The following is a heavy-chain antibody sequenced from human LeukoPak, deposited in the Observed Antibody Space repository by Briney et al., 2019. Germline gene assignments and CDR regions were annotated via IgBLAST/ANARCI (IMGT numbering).Heavy chain of an antibody. CDR1: GFTFSTYG. D-gene: IGHD4-17*01. V-gene: IGHV3-30*02. CDR2: IRYDGTHK. CDR3: ARGGRTTWHGMDV. J-gene: IGHJ6*02. Sequence: HPGGSLRLSCAASGFTFSTYGMHWVRQAPGKGLEWVAFIRYDGTHKYYADSVRGRFTISRDNPKNTLFLQMDTLRAEDTAVYYCARGGRTTWHGMDVWGQGTTVTVSS.